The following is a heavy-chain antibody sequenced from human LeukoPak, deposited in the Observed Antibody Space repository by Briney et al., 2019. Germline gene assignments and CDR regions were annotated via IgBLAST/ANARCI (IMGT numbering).Heavy chain of an antibody. CDR2: ISSSSSTI. CDR3: ARGYGSGSYGGPGFDY. J-gene: IGHJ4*02. Sequence: GGSLRLSCAASGFTFSSYSMNWVRQAPGKGLEWVSYISSSSSTIYYADSVKGRFTISRDNAKNSLYLQMNSLRAEDTAVYYCARGYGSGSYGGPGFDYWGQGTLVTVSS. V-gene: IGHV3-48*01. D-gene: IGHD3-10*01. CDR1: GFTFSSYS.